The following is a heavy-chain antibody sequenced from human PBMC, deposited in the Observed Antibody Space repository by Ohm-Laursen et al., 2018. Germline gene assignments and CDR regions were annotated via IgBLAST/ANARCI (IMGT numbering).Heavy chain of an antibody. D-gene: IGHD3-10*01. Sequence: ASVKVSCKASGYTFTSYDINWVRQATGQGLEWMGWMNPNSGNTGYAQKFQGRVTMTRNTSISTVYMELSSLRSEDTAVYYCASNYYYGSGSYFPGDYWGQGTLVTVSS. CDR1: GYTFTSYD. CDR2: MNPNSGNT. V-gene: IGHV1-8*01. J-gene: IGHJ4*02. CDR3: ASNYYYGSGSYFPGDY.